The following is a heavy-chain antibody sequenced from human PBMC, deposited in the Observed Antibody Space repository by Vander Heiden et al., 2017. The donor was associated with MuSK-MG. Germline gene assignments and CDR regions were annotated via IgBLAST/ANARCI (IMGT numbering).Heavy chain of an antibody. CDR1: GYTFTGYY. V-gene: IGHV1-2*02. J-gene: IGHJ5*02. CDR3: AREKIHSSLGFDP. D-gene: IGHD6-6*01. Sequence: QVHLVQSGAAVQKPGASVTVSCKPSGYTFTGYYMHWVRQAPGQGLEWMGWINPNSGGTNYAQKFQGRVTMTRDTSISTAYMELSRLRSDDTAVYYCAREKIHSSLGFDPWGQGTLVTVSS. CDR2: INPNSGGT.